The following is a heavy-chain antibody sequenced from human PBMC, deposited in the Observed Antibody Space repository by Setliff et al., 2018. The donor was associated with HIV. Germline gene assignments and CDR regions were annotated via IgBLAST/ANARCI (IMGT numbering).Heavy chain of an antibody. V-gene: IGHV1-2*02. J-gene: IGHJ5*02. CDR2: INPNSGDT. CDR3: ARDPGYCDSASCVTFDP. Sequence: ASVKVSCKASGYTFTGYYMHWVRQAPGQGLEWMGWINPNSGDTNYAQKFQGRVTMTRDTSITTVYMELSRLTSDDTAVYYCARDPGYCDSASCVTFDPWGQGTLVTVSS. CDR1: GYTFTGYY. D-gene: IGHD2-2*01.